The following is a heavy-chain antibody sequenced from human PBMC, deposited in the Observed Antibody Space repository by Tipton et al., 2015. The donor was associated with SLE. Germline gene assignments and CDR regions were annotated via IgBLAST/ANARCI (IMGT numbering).Heavy chain of an antibody. Sequence: SSYGMHWVRQPPGKGLEWIGSIYYSGSTYYNPSLKSRVTISVDTSKNQFSLKLSSVTAADTAVYYCARQGYNWNDGGADAFDIWGQGTMVTVSS. CDR2: IYYSGST. J-gene: IGHJ3*02. V-gene: IGHV4-39*01. CDR1: SSYG. CDR3: ARQGYNWNDGGADAFDI. D-gene: IGHD1-1*01.